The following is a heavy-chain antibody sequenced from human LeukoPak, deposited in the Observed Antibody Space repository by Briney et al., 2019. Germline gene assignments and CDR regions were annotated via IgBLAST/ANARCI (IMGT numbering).Heavy chain of an antibody. CDR2: ISGSGGST. CDR1: GFTFSSYA. CDR3: AKKISLSLKAPAAPT. D-gene: IGHD6-13*01. V-gene: IGHV3-23*01. J-gene: IGHJ5*02. Sequence: PGGSLRLSCAASGFTFSSYAMSWVRQAPGKGLEWVSAISGSGGSTYYADSVKGRFTISRDNSKNTLYLQMNSLRAEDTAVYYCAKKISLSLKAPAAPTWGQGTLVTVSS.